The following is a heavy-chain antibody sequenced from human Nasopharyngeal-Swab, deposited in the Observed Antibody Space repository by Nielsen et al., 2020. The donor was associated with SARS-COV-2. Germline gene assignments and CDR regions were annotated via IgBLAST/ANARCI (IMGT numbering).Heavy chain of an antibody. CDR3: ARDLAGYCSGGSCYSLGY. CDR1: GFTFSSYG. D-gene: IGHD2-15*01. V-gene: IGHV3-33*08. Sequence: GESLKISCAASGFTFSSYGMHWVRQAPGKGPEWVAVIWYDGSNKYYADSVKGRFTISRDNSKNTLYLQMNSLRAEDTAVYYCARDLAGYCSGGSCYSLGYWGQGTLVTVSS. J-gene: IGHJ4*02. CDR2: IWYDGSNK.